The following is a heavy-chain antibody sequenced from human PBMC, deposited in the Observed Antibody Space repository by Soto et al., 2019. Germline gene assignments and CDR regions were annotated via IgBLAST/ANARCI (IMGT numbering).Heavy chain of an antibody. CDR2: IKNKTDGGTT. CDR1: GFTFSNAW. CDR3: TTAKGY. V-gene: IGHV3-15*01. Sequence: EVQLVESGGGLVKPGGSLRLSCAASGFTFSNAWMSWVRQAPGKGLEWVGRIKNKTDGGTTDYAAPVKGRFTISRDDSKNTLYLQMNSLKTEDTAVYYCTTAKGYWGQGTLVTVSS. J-gene: IGHJ4*02.